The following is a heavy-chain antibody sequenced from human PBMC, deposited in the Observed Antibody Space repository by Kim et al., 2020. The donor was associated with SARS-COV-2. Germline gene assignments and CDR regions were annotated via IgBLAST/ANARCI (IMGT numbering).Heavy chain of an antibody. J-gene: IGHJ2*01. CDR2: INHSGST. Sequence: SETLSLTCAVYGGSFSGYYWSWIRQPPGKGLEWIGEINHSGSTNYNPSLKSRVTISVDTSKNQFSLKLSSVTAADTAVYYCARGVMWHSSWYSDPYWYFDLWGRGTLVTVSS. CDR1: GGSFSGYY. CDR3: ARGVMWHSSWYSDPYWYFDL. D-gene: IGHD6-13*01. V-gene: IGHV4-34*01.